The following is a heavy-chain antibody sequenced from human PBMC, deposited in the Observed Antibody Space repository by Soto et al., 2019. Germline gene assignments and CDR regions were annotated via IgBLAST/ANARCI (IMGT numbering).Heavy chain of an antibody. CDR1: GGTFGSYA. V-gene: IGHV1-69*01. CDR3: ARSQGSSTSLEIYYYYYSGMDV. D-gene: IGHD2-2*01. Sequence: QVQLVQSGAEVKKPGSSVKVSCKASGGTFGSYAISWVRQAPGQGPEWMGGIIPITGTANYAQKCQGRVTITADESTSTAAMQLSSLRSEDTAVYYCARSQGSSTSLEIYYYYYSGMDVWGQGTTVTVYS. CDR2: IIPITGTA. J-gene: IGHJ6*02.